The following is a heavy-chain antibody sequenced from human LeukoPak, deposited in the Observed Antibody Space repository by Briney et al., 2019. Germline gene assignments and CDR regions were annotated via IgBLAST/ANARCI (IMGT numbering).Heavy chain of an antibody. CDR3: ARVGRGWYYGY. J-gene: IGHJ4*02. CDR2: ISSSGSTI. V-gene: IGHV3-48*03. Sequence: GGSLRLSCAASGFTFSSYEMNWVRQAPGKGLEWVSYISSSGSTIYYADSVKGRFTISRDNAKNPLYLQMNSLRAEDTAVYYCARVGRGWYYGYWGQGTLVTVSS. CDR1: GFTFSSYE. D-gene: IGHD6-19*01.